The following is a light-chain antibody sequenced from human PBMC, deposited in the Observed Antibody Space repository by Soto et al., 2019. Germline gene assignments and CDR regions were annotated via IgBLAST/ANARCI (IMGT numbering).Light chain of an antibody. Sequence: QSALTQPASVSGSPGQSITISCTGTSSDVGGYNYVAWYQHHPGKAPKVMIYDVSNRPSGVSNRFSGSKAGNTASLTISGLQAVVEADYYCRSYTSTSTLVIFGGGTKVTVL. CDR2: DVS. CDR1: SSDVGGYNY. CDR3: RSYTSTSTLVI. J-gene: IGLJ2*01. V-gene: IGLV2-14*03.